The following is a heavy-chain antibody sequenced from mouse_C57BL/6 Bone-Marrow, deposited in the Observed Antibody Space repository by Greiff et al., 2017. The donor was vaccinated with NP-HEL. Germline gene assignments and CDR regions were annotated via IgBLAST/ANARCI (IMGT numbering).Heavy chain of an antibody. CDR3: ARSGYYGSSYPAWFAY. V-gene: IGHV1-55*01. D-gene: IGHD1-1*01. CDR2: IYPGSGST. J-gene: IGHJ3*01. CDR1: GYTFTSYW. Sequence: QVQLQQPGAELVKPGASVKMSCKASGYTFTSYWITWVKQRPGQGLEWIGDIYPGSGSTNYNEKFQSKATLTVDTSSSTAYMQLSSLTSEDSAVEYGARSGYYGSSYPAWFAYWGQGTLVTVSA.